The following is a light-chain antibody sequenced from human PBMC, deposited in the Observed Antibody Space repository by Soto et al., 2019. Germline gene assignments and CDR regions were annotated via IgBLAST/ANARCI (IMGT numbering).Light chain of an antibody. Sequence: EIVMTLSPASLSVSPGEGATLSCRASQSVNSNLAWYQQKPGQAPRLLIFGASTRAPGIPSGFSGSGSGTEFTLTISSLQSEDFAVYHCQQYNYWPWTFGQGTKVDIK. J-gene: IGKJ1*01. V-gene: IGKV3D-15*01. CDR1: QSVNSN. CDR3: QQYNYWPWT. CDR2: GAS.